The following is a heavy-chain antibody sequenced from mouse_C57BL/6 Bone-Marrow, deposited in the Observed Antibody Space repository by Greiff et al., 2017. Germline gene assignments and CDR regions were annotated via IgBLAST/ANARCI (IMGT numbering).Heavy chain of an antibody. V-gene: IGHV1-64*01. Sequence: QVQLQQPGAELVKPGASVKLSCKASGYTFTSYWMHWVKQRPGQGLEWIGMIHPNSGSTNYNEKFKSKATLTVAKSSSTAYMQRSSLTSEDSAVYYCARSSSSVYWYFDVWGTGTTVTVSS. CDR1: GYTFTSYW. D-gene: IGHD1-1*01. CDR3: ARSSSSVYWYFDV. CDR2: IHPNSGST. J-gene: IGHJ1*03.